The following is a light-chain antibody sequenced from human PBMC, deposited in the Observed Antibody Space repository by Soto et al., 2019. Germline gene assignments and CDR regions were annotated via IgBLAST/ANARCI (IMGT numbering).Light chain of an antibody. J-gene: IGKJ1*01. Sequence: EIVMTQSPATLPVSQGERATLSRRASHGVGRDLAGYQQNPGQAPSLPIYAASTRATGIPARFRGSGSGTEFTLTISSLQSEDFAVYYCQQYSGWWTFGQGTKVEIK. CDR3: QQYSGWWT. CDR2: AAS. CDR1: HGVGRD. V-gene: IGKV3-15*01.